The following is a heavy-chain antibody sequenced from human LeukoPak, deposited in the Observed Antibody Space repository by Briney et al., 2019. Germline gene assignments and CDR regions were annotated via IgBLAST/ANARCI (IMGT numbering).Heavy chain of an antibody. CDR1: GFTFSSYA. V-gene: IGHV3-30-3*01. Sequence: GGSLRLSCAASGFTFSSYAMHWVRQAPGKGLEWVAVISYDGSNKYYADSVKGRFTTSRDNSKNTLYLQMNSLRAEDTAVYYCASTNFDYWGQGTLVTVSS. CDR2: ISYDGSNK. J-gene: IGHJ4*02. CDR3: ASTNFDY. D-gene: IGHD3-3*01.